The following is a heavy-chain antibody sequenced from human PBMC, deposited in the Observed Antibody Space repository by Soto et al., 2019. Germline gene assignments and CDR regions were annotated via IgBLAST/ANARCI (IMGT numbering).Heavy chain of an antibody. D-gene: IGHD4-17*01. CDR2: IKSKTDGETT. CDR1: GFTFSNAW. V-gene: IGHV3-15*01. Sequence: GGSLRLSCAASGFTFSNAWMSWVRQAPGKGLEWVGRIKSKTDGETTDYAEPVKGRFTINRDDSKNTLYLQMNSLKTEDTDVYYCATDLSWSREGGTVYWGQGTLVTVSS. J-gene: IGHJ4*02. CDR3: ATDLSWSREGGTVY.